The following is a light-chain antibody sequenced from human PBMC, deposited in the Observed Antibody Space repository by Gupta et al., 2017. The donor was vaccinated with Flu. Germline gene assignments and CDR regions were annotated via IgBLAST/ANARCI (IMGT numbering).Light chain of an antibody. V-gene: IGLV3-25*02. J-gene: IGLJ2*01. CDR1: ALPKQY. CDR3: QSADSSGTYRV. Sequence: SYELTQPPSVSVSPGQTARITCSGDALPKQYAYWYQQKPGQAPVLLIYNERERPSGIPERFSGSSSGTTVTSPIIGVQAEDEADYYCQSADSSGTYRVFGGGTKLTVL. CDR2: NER.